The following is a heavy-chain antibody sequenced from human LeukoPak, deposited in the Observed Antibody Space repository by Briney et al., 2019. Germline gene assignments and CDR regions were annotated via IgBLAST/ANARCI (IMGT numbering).Heavy chain of an antibody. CDR3: ARVIAAAGTLFDY. J-gene: IGHJ4*02. CDR2: IYHSGST. Sequence: PSETLSLTCAVSGGSISSSNWWSWVRQPPGKGLEWIGEIYHSGSTNYNPSLKSRVTISVDKSKNQFSLKLSSVTAADTAVYYCARVIAAAGTLFDYWGQGTLVTVPS. V-gene: IGHV4-4*02. CDR1: GGSISSSNW. D-gene: IGHD6-13*01.